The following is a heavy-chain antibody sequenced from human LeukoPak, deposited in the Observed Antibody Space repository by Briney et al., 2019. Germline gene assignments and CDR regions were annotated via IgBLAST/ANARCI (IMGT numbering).Heavy chain of an antibody. CDR2: INLSGGST. J-gene: IGHJ4*02. CDR3: ASDVAREFDY. CDR1: GYTFTSYH. Sequence: ASVKVSCKASGYTFTSYHMHWVRQAPGQGLEWMGLINLSGGSTTYAQRFQGRVTLTRDTSTSTVYMELSSLRSEDTAVYYCASDVAREFDYWGQGTLVTVSS. D-gene: IGHD5-24*01. V-gene: IGHV1-46*01.